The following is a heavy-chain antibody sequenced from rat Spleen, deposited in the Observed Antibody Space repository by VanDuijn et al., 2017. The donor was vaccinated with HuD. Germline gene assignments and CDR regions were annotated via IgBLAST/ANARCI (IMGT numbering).Heavy chain of an antibody. V-gene: IGHV5-25*01. D-gene: IGHD5-1*01. CDR3: ARHRLGWFAY. Sequence: EVKLVESGGGLVQPGRSLKLSCAASGFTFSNYDMAWVRQAPTKGLEWVASISPSGGSTYYRDSVKGRFTVSRDNAKSTLYLQMDSLRSEDTATYYGARHRLGWFAYWGQGTLVTVSS. CDR1: GFTFSNYD. CDR2: ISPSGGST. J-gene: IGHJ3*01.